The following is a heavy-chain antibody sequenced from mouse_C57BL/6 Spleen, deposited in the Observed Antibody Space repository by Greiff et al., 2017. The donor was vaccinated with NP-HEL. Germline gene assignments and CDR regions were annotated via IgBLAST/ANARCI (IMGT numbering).Heavy chain of an antibody. J-gene: IGHJ2*01. CDR2: ISSGGSYT. CDR1: GFTFSSYG. Sequence: EVQRVESGGDLVKPGGSLKLSCAASGFTFSSYGMSWVRQTPDKRLEWVATISSGGSYTYYPASVKGRFTISRDNTKNTLYLQMSSLKSEDTAMYYCARHDYDYSYYCDYWGQGTTLTVSS. D-gene: IGHD2-4*01. V-gene: IGHV5-6*01. CDR3: ARHDYDYSYYCDY.